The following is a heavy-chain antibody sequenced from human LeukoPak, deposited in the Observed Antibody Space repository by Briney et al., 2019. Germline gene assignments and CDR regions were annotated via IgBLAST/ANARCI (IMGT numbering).Heavy chain of an antibody. CDR3: ARSRQQLAYDAFDI. V-gene: IGHV5-51*01. J-gene: IGHJ3*02. Sequence: GESLKISCKGSGYTFTNYWIGWVRQMPGKGLEWMGIIYPGDSDTRYSPSFQGQVTISADKSISTAYLQWSSLKASDTAMYYCARSRQQLAYDAFDIWGQGTMVTVSS. CDR2: IYPGDSDT. CDR1: GYTFTNYW. D-gene: IGHD6-13*01.